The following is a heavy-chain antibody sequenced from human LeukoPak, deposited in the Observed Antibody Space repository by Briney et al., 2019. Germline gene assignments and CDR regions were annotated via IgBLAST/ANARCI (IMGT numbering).Heavy chain of an antibody. Sequence: SETLSLTCTVSGGSIRGYYWSWIRQPPGKGLEWIGYMYYSGSSKYNPYLKSRATISRDASKNQFSLKLTSVTVADTAVYFCAREGEAAAGAFDNWGQGTLVTVSA. CDR2: MYYSGSS. CDR1: GGSIRGYY. J-gene: IGHJ4*02. D-gene: IGHD6-13*01. V-gene: IGHV4-59*01. CDR3: AREGEAAAGAFDN.